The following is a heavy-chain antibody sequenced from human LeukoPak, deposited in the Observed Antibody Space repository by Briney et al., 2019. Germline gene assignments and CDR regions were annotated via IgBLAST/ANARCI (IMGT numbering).Heavy chain of an antibody. Sequence: PGGSLRLSCAASGFTFSSYDMSWVRQAPGKGLEWVSGMSGSGGSTYYADPVKGRFTISRDNSKNTLYLQMNSLRAEDTAVYYCAKDTSSWSYWYFDLWGRGTLVTVSS. CDR3: AKDTSSWSYWYFDL. CDR1: GFTFSSYD. CDR2: MSGSGGST. J-gene: IGHJ2*01. V-gene: IGHV3-23*01. D-gene: IGHD6-13*01.